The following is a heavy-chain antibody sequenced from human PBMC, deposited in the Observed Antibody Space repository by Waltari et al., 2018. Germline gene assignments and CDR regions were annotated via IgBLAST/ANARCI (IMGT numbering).Heavy chain of an antibody. Sequence: QVQLVQSGAEVKKPGSSVKVSFKASGGTFSSYAISWVRQAPGQGLEWMGGIIPSFGTANYAQKFQGRVTITADKSTSTAYMELSSLRSEDTAVYYCARGATVTTMYYFDYWGQGTLVTVSS. V-gene: IGHV1-69*14. CDR3: ARGATVTTMYYFDY. J-gene: IGHJ4*02. CDR1: GGTFSSYA. CDR2: IIPSFGTA. D-gene: IGHD4-17*01.